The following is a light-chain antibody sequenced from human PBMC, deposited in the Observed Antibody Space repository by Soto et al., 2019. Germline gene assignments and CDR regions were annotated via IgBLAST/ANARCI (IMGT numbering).Light chain of an antibody. J-gene: IGLJ1*01. Sequence: QSALTQPGSVSGSPGQSITISCTGTSSDVGAYNYVSWYQQHPGKAPKLMIYEVTNRPSGVSTRFSGSKSGNTASLTISGLQVEDEADYYCCSFTTGNTAYVFGTGTKLTVL. CDR3: CSFTTGNTAYV. V-gene: IGLV2-14*01. CDR2: EVT. CDR1: SSDVGAYNY.